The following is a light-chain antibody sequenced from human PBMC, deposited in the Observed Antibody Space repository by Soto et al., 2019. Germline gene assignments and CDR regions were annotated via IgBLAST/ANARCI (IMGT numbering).Light chain of an antibody. J-gene: IGLJ3*02. V-gene: IGLV1-44*01. CDR3: AAWDDSLNGLWV. Sequence: QSVLTQPPSASGSPGQRVTISCSGSSSNIGSNTVNWYQQLPGTAPKLLIYSNNQRPSGVPDRFSGSKSGTSASLAISGLQSEDEADYYCAAWDDSLNGLWVFGGGTQLTAL. CDR1: SSNIGSNT. CDR2: SNN.